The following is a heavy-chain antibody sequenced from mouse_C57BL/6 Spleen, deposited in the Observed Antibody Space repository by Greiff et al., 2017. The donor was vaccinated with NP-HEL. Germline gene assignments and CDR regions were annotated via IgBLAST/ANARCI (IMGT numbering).Heavy chain of an antibody. CDR3: ARSAIDAWFAY. CDR1: GYTFTSYW. Sequence: QVQLQQPGAELVMPGASVKLSCKASGYTFTSYWMHWVKQRPGQGLEWIGEIDPSDSYTNYNQKFKGKSTLTVDKSSSTAYMQLSSLTSEDSAVYYCARSAIDAWFAYWGQGTLVTVSA. J-gene: IGHJ3*01. CDR2: IDPSDSYT. V-gene: IGHV1-69*01.